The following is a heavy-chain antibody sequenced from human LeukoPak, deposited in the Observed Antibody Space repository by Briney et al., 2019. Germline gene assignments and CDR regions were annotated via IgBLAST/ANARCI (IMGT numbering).Heavy chain of an antibody. D-gene: IGHD6-6*01. CDR1: GCSISSSSYY. CDR3: ARGRRYSSSSGSSSGWFDP. J-gene: IGHJ5*02. Sequence: SESLSLTCTASGCSISSSSYYWGWIRQPPGQGLEWIGSIYYSGSTYYNPSLKSRVTISVDTSKNQFSLKLSSVTAADTAVYYCARGRRYSSSSGSSSGWFDPWGQGTLVTVSS. CDR2: IYYSGST. V-gene: IGHV4-39*01.